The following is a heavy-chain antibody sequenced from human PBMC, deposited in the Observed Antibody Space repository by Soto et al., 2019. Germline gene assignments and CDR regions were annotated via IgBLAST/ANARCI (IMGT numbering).Heavy chain of an antibody. CDR3: ARLLDYDFWSGYYLFDY. Sequence: QVQLVQSGAEVKKPGASVKVSCKASGYTFTSYGISWVRQAPGQGLEWMGWISAYNGNTNYAQKLQGRVTMTTDTATSTAYMELRSLRSDDTAVYYCARLLDYDFWSGYYLFDYWGQGTLVTVSS. J-gene: IGHJ4*02. D-gene: IGHD3-3*01. CDR2: ISAYNGNT. CDR1: GYTFTSYG. V-gene: IGHV1-18*01.